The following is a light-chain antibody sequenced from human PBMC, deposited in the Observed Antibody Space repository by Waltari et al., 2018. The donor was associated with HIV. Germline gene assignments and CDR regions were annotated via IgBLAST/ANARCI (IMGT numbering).Light chain of an antibody. V-gene: IGKV1-5*03. J-gene: IGKJ2*01. Sequence: DIQMTQSPSTLSASVGDRVTITCRASQSISSWLAWYQQKPGKAPNLLIYKASSLKSGFPSRFSGSGSGTEFTLTISSLQPDDFATYYCQQYNSYPYTFGPGTKLEIK. CDR1: QSISSW. CDR3: QQYNSYPYT. CDR2: KAS.